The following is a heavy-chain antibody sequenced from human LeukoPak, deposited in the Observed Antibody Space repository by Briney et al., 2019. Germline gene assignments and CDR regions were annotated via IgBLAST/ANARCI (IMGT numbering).Heavy chain of an antibody. J-gene: IGHJ4*02. V-gene: IGHV4-30-4*01. CDR3: AREVRGVSFFDY. D-gene: IGHD3-10*01. CDR1: GGSISSGDYY. Sequence: SETLSLTCTVSGGSISSGDYYWSWICQPPGKGLEWIGYIYYSGSTYYNPSLKSRLTISVDTSKNQFSLKLSSVTAADTAVYYCAREVRGVSFFDYWGQGTLVTVSS. CDR2: IYYSGST.